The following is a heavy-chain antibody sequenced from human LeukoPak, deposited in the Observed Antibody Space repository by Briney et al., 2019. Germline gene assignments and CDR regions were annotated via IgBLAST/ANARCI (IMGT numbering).Heavy chain of an antibody. CDR1: GYSISSGYY. V-gene: IGHV4-38-2*02. CDR2: IYHSGST. D-gene: IGHD2-15*01. Sequence: SETLSLTCTVSGYSISSGYYWGWIRQLPGKGLEWIGNIYHSGSTYYNPSLKSRVTVSVDTSKNQFSLKLSSVTAADTAVYYCARSSRGLGKPQFDYWGQGTLVTVSS. CDR3: ARSSRGLGKPQFDY. J-gene: IGHJ4*02.